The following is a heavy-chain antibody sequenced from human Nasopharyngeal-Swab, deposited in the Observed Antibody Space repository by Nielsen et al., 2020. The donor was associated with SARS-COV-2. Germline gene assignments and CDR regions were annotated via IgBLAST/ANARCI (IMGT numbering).Heavy chain of an antibody. CDR1: RYTLTGYY. CDR2: INPNSGGT. Sequence: AAVTVPRMASRYTLTGYYMHRVRQALAQGLQWMGRINPNSGGTNYAQKFQGRVTITRDTSISTAYMELRRLRSGETAVYYCARDPTSVAGTGDYYDGMDVWGQGTTVTVSS. D-gene: IGHD6-19*01. CDR3: ARDPTSVAGTGDYYDGMDV. J-gene: IGHJ6*02. V-gene: IGHV1-2*06.